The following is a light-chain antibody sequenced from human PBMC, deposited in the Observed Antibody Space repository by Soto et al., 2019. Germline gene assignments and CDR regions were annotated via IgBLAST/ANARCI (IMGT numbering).Light chain of an antibody. Sequence: EIVLTQSPGTLSLSPGERATLSCRASQSVSSSYLAWYQQKPGQAPRLLIYDASRATGIPDRFSGSGSGTDLTLTSPRLETEDFAVYYCQHYGTSALFGPGTKVDI. CDR2: DAS. J-gene: IGKJ3*01. CDR3: QHYGTSAL. V-gene: IGKV3-20*01. CDR1: QSVSSSY.